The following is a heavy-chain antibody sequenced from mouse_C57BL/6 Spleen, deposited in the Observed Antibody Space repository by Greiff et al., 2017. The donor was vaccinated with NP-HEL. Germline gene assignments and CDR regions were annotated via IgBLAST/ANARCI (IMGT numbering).Heavy chain of an antibody. V-gene: IGHV5-17*01. J-gene: IGHJ1*03. Sequence: EVQLVESGGGLVKPGGSLKLSCAASGFTFSDYGMHWVRQAPEKGLEWVAYISSGSSTIYYADTVKGRFTISRDNAKNTLFLQMNSLRSEDTAMYYCARPFYKGYFDVWGTGTTVTVSS. CDR3: ARPFYKGYFDV. CDR1: GFTFSDYG. CDR2: ISSGSSTI.